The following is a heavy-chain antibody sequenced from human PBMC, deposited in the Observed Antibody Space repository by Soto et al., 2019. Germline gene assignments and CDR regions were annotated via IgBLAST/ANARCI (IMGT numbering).Heavy chain of an antibody. CDR2: ISYDGSNK. J-gene: IGHJ4*02. Sequence: PGGSLRLSCAASGFTFSSYGMHWVRQAPGKGLEWVAVISYDGSNKYYADSVKGRFTISRDNSKNTLYLQMNSLRAEDTAVYYCVSSGQMATIYFDYWGQGTLVTVSS. CDR3: VSSGQMATIYFDY. D-gene: IGHD5-12*01. V-gene: IGHV3-30*03. CDR1: GFTFSSYG.